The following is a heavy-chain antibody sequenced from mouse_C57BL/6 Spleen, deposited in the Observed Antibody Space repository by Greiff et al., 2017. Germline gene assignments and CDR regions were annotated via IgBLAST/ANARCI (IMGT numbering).Heavy chain of an antibody. J-gene: IGHJ2*01. CDR3: ARRRTTVVAPLDY. CDR2: IHPNSGST. Sequence: QVQLQQPGAELVKPGASVKLSCKASGYTFTSYWMHWVKQRPGQGLEWIGMIHPNSGSTNYNEKFKGKATLTADKSSSTAYMQRSSLTSEDSAVYYCARRRTTVVAPLDYWGQGTTLTVSS. V-gene: IGHV1-64*01. D-gene: IGHD1-1*01. CDR1: GYTFTSYW.